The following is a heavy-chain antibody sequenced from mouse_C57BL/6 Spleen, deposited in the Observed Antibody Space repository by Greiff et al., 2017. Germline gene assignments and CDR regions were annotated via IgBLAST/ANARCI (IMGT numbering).Heavy chain of an antibody. Sequence: DVQLQQSVAELVRPGASVKLSCTASGYNFTTSSMHWMKQRPEQSLEWIGSFDPANGNTKYTPKFQGKATMTAETSSNTAYLQLSSLTSDDSAIYYCARTDGYYCYFDVWGTGTTVTVSS. V-gene: IGHV14-3*01. J-gene: IGHJ1*03. CDR3: ARTDGYYCYFDV. CDR2: FDPANGNT. CDR1: GYNFTTSS. D-gene: IGHD2-3*01.